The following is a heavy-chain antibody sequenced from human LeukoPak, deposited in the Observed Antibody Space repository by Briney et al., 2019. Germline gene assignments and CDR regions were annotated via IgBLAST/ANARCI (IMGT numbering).Heavy chain of an antibody. CDR2: MSGSGGRT. D-gene: IGHD2-15*01. Sequence: GGSLRLSCAASGFTFNTYAMSWVRQAPGKGLEWVSAMSGSGGRTYYADSVKGRFTISRDNSKNTLYLQINSLRAEDTAVYYCAKWGCSGGSCYPFDYWGQGTLVPVSS. V-gene: IGHV3-23*01. J-gene: IGHJ4*02. CDR1: GFTFNTYA. CDR3: AKWGCSGGSCYPFDY.